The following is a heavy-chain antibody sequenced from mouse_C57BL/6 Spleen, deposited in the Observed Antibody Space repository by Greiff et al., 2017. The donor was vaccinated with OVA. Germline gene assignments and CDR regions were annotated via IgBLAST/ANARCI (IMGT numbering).Heavy chain of an antibody. V-gene: IGHV1-50*01. CDR3: ASYYYGSSPHWYFDV. D-gene: IGHD1-1*01. CDR1: GYTFTSYW. Sequence: QVHVKQPGAELVKPGASVKLSCKASGYTFTSYWMQWVKQRPGQGLEWIGEIDPSDSYTNYNQKFKGKATLTVDTSSSTAYMQLSSLTSEDSAVYYCASYYYGSSPHWYFDVWGTGTTVTVSS. J-gene: IGHJ1*03. CDR2: IDPSDSYT.